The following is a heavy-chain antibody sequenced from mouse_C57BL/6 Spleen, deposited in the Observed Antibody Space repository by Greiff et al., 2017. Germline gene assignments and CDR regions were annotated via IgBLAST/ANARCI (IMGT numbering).Heavy chain of an antibody. Sequence: QVQLQQSGAELARPGASVKLSCTASGYTFTSYGISWVKQRTGQGLEWIGEIYPRSGTTYYNEKFKGKATLTADKSSSTAYMELRSLTSEDSAVYFCARGSNYLMDYWGQGTSVTVSS. CDR1: GYTFTSYG. CDR3: ARGSNYLMDY. D-gene: IGHD2-5*01. J-gene: IGHJ4*01. V-gene: IGHV1-81*01. CDR2: IYPRSGTT.